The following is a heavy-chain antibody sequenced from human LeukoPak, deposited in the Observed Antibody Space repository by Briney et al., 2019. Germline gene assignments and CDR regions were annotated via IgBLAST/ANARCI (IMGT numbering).Heavy chain of an antibody. Sequence: TGGSLRLSCAASGFTFSSYSMNWVRQAPGKGLEWVSSISSSSSYIYYADSVKGRFTISRDNAKNSLYLQMNSLRAEDTAVYYCARDLNYGSGSDDDYWGQGTLVTVSS. CDR3: ARDLNYGSGSDDDY. J-gene: IGHJ4*02. CDR1: GFTFSSYS. CDR2: ISSSSSYI. V-gene: IGHV3-21*01. D-gene: IGHD3-10*01.